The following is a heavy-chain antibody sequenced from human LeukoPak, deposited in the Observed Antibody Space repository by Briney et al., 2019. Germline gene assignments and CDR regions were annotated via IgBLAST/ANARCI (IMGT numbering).Heavy chain of an antibody. CDR1: GGSIYSTNY. J-gene: IGHJ4*02. D-gene: IGHD2/OR15-2a*01. Sequence: SETLSLTCGVSGGSIYSTNYWSGVRQAPGKGLEWIGEIAHDGTRNYNSSLRSRVAMSFDRANNYFSLSLTAVTAADTALYYCPRENRPFCPFAVWGQGVLVTVSS. V-gene: IGHV4-4*02. CDR2: IAHDGTR. CDR3: PRENRPFCPFAV.